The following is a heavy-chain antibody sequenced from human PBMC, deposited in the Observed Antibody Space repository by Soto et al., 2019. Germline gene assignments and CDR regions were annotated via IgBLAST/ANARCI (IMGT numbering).Heavy chain of an antibody. J-gene: IGHJ5*02. V-gene: IGHV3-11*06. CDR2: ISSSSSYT. D-gene: IGHD4-4*01. CDR3: ARDRRYSNHPSNWFDP. CDR1: GFTFIDYY. Sequence: WGSLRLSCAASGFTFIDYYISCVRHSPLKGLEWVSYISSSSSYTNYADSVKGRFTISRDNAKNSLYLQMNSLRAEDTAVYYCARDRRYSNHPSNWFDPWGQGTLVTVSS.